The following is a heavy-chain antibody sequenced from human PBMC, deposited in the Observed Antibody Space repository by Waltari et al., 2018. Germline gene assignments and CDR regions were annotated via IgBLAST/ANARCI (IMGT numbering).Heavy chain of an antibody. D-gene: IGHD3-16*01. Sequence: QVQLVQSGSELKKPGASVKVSCKASGYIFTNYAMNWVRQAPGQGIEGMGWIKTKTGNQTYAQGFRGRVVFSLDTSVSTASLQISSLKAEDTAVYYCARGIQLWGRGSWYFDNWGQGTLVTVSS. CDR1: GYIFTNYA. J-gene: IGHJ4*02. CDR2: IKTKTGNQ. CDR3: ARGIQLWGRGSWYFDN. V-gene: IGHV7-4-1*02.